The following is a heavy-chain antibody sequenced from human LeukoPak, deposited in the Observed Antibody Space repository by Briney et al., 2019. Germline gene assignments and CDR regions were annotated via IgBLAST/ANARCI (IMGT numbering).Heavy chain of an antibody. J-gene: IGHJ4*02. V-gene: IGHV3-23*01. CDR3: AKPYYYGSRSYMDY. CDR1: GFSFSHYA. Sequence: GGSLRLSCVASGFSFSHYAMSWVRQAPGKGLEWVSAISKSGGSTFYADSVKGRFTISRDNSKNMLYLQMNSLRAEDTAVYYCAKPYYYGSRSYMDYWGQGTLVTVSS. D-gene: IGHD3-10*01. CDR2: ISKSGGST.